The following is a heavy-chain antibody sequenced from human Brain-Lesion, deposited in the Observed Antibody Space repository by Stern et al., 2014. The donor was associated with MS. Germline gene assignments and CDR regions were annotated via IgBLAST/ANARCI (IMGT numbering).Heavy chain of an antibody. CDR2: INPKSGGT. CDR3: ATYYYDSTGYNDF. Sequence: VQLVESGAEVKKPGASVKVSCKASGYTFTGYYMHWVRQAPGQGLEWMGWINPKSGGTNYAQKFQGWVTMTRDTSINTACMELSRLRSDDTAVYYCATYYYDSTGYNDFWGQGTLVTVSS. J-gene: IGHJ4*02. D-gene: IGHD3-22*01. CDR1: GYTFTGYY. V-gene: IGHV1-2*04.